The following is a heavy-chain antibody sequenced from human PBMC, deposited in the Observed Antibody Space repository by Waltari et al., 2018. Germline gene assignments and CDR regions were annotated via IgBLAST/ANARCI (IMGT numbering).Heavy chain of an antibody. CDR1: GGTFSSYA. D-gene: IGHD3-9*01. Sequence: QVQLVQSGAEVKKPGSSVKVSCKASGGTFSSYAISWVRQAPGQGLEWMGGIIPIFGTANYEQKFQGRVTITADESTSTAYMELSSLRSEDTAVYYCARDWGGYDILTGYYDYWGQGTLVTVSS. V-gene: IGHV1-69*01. CDR3: ARDWGGYDILTGYYDY. J-gene: IGHJ4*02. CDR2: IIPIFGTA.